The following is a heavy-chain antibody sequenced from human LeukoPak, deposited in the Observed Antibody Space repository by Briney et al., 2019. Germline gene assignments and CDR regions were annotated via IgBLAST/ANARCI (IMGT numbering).Heavy chain of an antibody. V-gene: IGHV7-4-1*02. D-gene: IGHD6-13*01. CDR3: ARDPWPIAAAGTGDY. CDR2: INTNTGNP. J-gene: IGHJ4*02. Sequence: ASVKVSCKASGYTFTSYAMNWVRQAPGHGLEWMVWINTNTGNPTYAQGFTGRFVFSLDTSVSTAYLQISSLKAEDTAVYYCARDPWPIAAAGTGDYWGQGTLVTVSS. CDR1: GYTFTSYA.